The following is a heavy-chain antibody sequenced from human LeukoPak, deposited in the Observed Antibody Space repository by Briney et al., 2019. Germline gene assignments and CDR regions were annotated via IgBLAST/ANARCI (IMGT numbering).Heavy chain of an antibody. CDR2: VSGSGGST. J-gene: IGHJ4*02. CDR1: GFTFSSYA. CDR3: ARHLNYYLDY. V-gene: IGHV3-23*01. Sequence: GGSLRLSCAASGFTFSSYAMTWVRQAPGKGLEWVSAVSGSGGSTYYADSVKGRFTISRDNSKNTLYLQMNSLRAEDTAVYYCARHLNYYLDYWGQGTLVTVSS. D-gene: IGHD3-10*01.